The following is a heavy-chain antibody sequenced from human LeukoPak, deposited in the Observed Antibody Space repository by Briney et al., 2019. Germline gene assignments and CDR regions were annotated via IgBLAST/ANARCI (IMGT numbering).Heavy chain of an antibody. Sequence: FXXXXYAMSWVRQAPGXGLXWVSAISGSGGSTYYADSVKGRFTISRDNSKNTLYLQMNSLRAEDTAVYYCAXXXLXXLXXKXSYXXYWGQGTLVTVSS. CDR1: FXXXXYA. CDR3: AXXXLXXLXXKXSYXXY. J-gene: IGHJ4*02. CDR2: ISGSGGST. D-gene: IGHD3-3*01. V-gene: IGHV3-23*01.